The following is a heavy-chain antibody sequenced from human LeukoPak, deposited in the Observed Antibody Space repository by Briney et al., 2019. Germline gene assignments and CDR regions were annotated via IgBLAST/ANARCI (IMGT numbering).Heavy chain of an antibody. CDR2: IDTAGNT. CDR1: GFTFSSYD. CDR3: ARTSKVTGVMDI. V-gene: IGHV3-13*04. Sequence: GGSLRLSCAASGFTFSSYDMHWVRQATGKGLEWVSAIDTAGNTFYPGSVRGRFTISRENAKNSLYLQMNNVRAGDTAVYYCARTSKVTGVMDIWGQGTMVTVSS. J-gene: IGHJ3*02. D-gene: IGHD3-16*01.